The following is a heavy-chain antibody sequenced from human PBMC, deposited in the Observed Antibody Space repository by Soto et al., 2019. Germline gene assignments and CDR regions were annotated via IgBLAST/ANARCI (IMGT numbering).Heavy chain of an antibody. J-gene: IGHJ6*02. CDR2: IFYSGGT. D-gene: IGHD5-18*01. Sequence: SETLSLTCTVSGGSISSSSYYWGWIRQPPGKGLEWIGSIFYSGGTYYNPSLKSRVTISVDTSKNQFSLKLSSVTAADTAMYYCVCIFSGGYGYGFYYYGMDVWGQGTTVS. CDR1: GGSISSSSYY. CDR3: VCIFSGGYGYGFYYYGMDV. V-gene: IGHV4-39*01.